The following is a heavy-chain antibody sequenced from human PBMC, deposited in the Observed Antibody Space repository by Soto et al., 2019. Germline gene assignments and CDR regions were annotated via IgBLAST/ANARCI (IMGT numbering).Heavy chain of an antibody. Sequence: PSETLSLTCTVSGGSISSYYWSWIRQPPGKGLEWIGYIYYSGSTNYNPSLKSRVTISVDTSKNQFSLKLSSVTAADTAVYYCARLKIPGLFDYWGQGTLVTVSS. CDR3: ARLKIPGLFDY. CDR1: GGSISSYY. J-gene: IGHJ4*02. CDR2: IYYSGST. V-gene: IGHV4-59*01.